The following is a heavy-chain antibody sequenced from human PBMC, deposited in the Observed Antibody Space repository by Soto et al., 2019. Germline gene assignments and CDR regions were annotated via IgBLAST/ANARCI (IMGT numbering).Heavy chain of an antibody. Sequence: QITLKESGPTLVKPTQTLTLTCSFSGFSLHSGGAGVGWIRQPPGKGLEWLALIYWNDEKRYSPSLKSRLTITKDTSKNQVVLLMTDMDPVDTATYYCAHRGYGNYPRDNWFDPWGQGTLVTVSS. D-gene: IGHD4-17*01. CDR3: AHRGYGNYPRDNWFDP. CDR2: IYWNDEK. CDR1: GFSLHSGGAG. V-gene: IGHV2-5*01. J-gene: IGHJ5*02.